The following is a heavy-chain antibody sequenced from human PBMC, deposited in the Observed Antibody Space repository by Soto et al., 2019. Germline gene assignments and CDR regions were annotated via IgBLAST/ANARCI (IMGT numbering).Heavy chain of an antibody. V-gene: IGHV1-69*01. D-gene: IGHD5-18*01. Sequence: QVQLVQSGAEVKKPGSSVKVSCKASGGTFSSYAISWVRQAPGQGLEWMGGIIPILGTANYAQKFQGRVTITADESTSTAYMELSSLRSEDTAVYYCASFGYSYGSYYYYGMDVWGQGTTVTVSS. J-gene: IGHJ6*02. CDR1: GGTFSSYA. CDR2: IIPILGTA. CDR3: ASFGYSYGSYYYYGMDV.